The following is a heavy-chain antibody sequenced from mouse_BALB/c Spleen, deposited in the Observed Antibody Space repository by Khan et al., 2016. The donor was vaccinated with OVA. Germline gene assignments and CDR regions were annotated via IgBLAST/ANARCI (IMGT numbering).Heavy chain of an antibody. CDR2: IYPGDGNT. CDR3: TSGGITTGYFDY. V-gene: IGHV1-87*01. J-gene: IGHJ2*01. Sequence: QVQLKQSGTELARPGASVKLSCKASGYTFTSYWMQWVKQRPGQGLEWIGAIYPGDGNTRYTQKFKGKATLTADKSSSTVYMQLSSLAYEDSAVYSCTSGGITTGYFDYWGQGTTLTVSS. D-gene: IGHD1-1*01. CDR1: GYTFTSYW.